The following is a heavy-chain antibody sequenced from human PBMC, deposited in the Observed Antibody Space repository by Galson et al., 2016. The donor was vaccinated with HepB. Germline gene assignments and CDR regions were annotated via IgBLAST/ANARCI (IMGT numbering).Heavy chain of an antibody. CDR2: MNAKNGDT. Sequence: SVKVSCKASGYSFISFDINWVRQATGQGLEWMGWMNAKNGDTGYAKRFQGRVTMTRNTSISTAYMELSSLISEDTAVDYCARGWHHDFCSAYFTGGGHVPWFDPWGQGTLVTVSS. CDR3: ARGWHHDFCSAYFTGGGHVPWFDP. D-gene: IGHD3-3*01. J-gene: IGHJ5*02. V-gene: IGHV1-8*01. CDR1: GYSFISFD.